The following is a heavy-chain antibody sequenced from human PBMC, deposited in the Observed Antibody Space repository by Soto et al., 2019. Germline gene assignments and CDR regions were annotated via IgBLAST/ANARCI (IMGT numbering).Heavy chain of an antibody. Sequence: SETLSLTCTVSGGSISSYYWSWIRQPPGKGLEWIGYIYHSGSTYYNPSLKSRVTISVDRSKNQFSLKLSSVTAADTAVYYCAAGGGLPRYYWGQGTLVTV. J-gene: IGHJ4*02. V-gene: IGHV4-59*04. D-gene: IGHD5-12*01. CDR1: GGSISSYY. CDR3: AAGGGLPRYY. CDR2: IYHSGST.